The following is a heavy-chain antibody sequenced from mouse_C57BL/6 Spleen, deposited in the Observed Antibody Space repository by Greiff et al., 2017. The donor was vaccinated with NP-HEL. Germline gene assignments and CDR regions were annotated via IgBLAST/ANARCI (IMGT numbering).Heavy chain of an antibody. CDR3: ARHERDGNNYYAMDY. Sequence: VMLVESGPGLVAPSQSLSITCTVSGFSLTSYGVHWVRQPPGKGLEWLVVIWSDGSTTYNSALKSRLSISKDNSKSQVFLKMNSLQTDDTAMYYCARHERDGNNYYAMDYWGQGTSVTVSS. CDR2: IWSDGST. V-gene: IGHV2-6-1*01. CDR1: GFSLTSYG. J-gene: IGHJ4*01. D-gene: IGHD2-1*01.